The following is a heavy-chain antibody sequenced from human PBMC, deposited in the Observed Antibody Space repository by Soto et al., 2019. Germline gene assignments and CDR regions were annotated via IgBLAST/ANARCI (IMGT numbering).Heavy chain of an antibody. Sequence: EVQLLESGGGLVQPGGSLRLSCAASGFTFSSYAMSWVRQATGKGLEWVSAISGSGGSTYYADSVKGRFTISRDNSKNTLYLQMNSLRAEDTAVYYCAKDLSSRSTRAEALGYWGQGTLVTVSS. CDR1: GFTFSSYA. J-gene: IGHJ4*02. CDR3: AKDLSSRSTRAEALGY. D-gene: IGHD1-1*01. CDR2: ISGSGGST. V-gene: IGHV3-23*01.